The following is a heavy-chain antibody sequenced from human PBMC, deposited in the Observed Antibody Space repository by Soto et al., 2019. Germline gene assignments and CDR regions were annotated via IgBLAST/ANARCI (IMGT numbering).Heavy chain of an antibody. CDR1: GYTFTSYD. J-gene: IGHJ6*03. V-gene: IGHV1-8*01. CDR3: ARALGAVGHYYCYMDV. Sequence: ASVKVSCKASGYTFTSYDINWVRQATGQGLEWMGWMNPNSGNTGYAQKFQGRVTMTRNTSISTAYMELSSLRSEDTAVYYCARALGAVGHYYCYMDVWGKGTTVTVSS. D-gene: IGHD3-16*01. CDR2: MNPNSGNT.